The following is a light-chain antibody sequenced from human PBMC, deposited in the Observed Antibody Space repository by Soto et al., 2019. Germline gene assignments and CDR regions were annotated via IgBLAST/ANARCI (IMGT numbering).Light chain of an antibody. J-gene: IGKJ1*01. Sequence: DIQMTQSPSTLSASVGDRVTITCRASQSISSWLAWYQQKPGKAPKLLIYHASSLESGVPSRFSGSGSGTEFTLTISSLQPDDFATYYCQQSRTFGQGTKVEIK. CDR3: QQSRT. CDR1: QSISSW. CDR2: HAS. V-gene: IGKV1-5*01.